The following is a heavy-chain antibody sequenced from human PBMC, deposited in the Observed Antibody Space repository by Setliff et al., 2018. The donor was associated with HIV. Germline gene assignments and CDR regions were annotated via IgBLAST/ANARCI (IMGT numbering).Heavy chain of an antibody. CDR2: IYHSGST. Sequence: ASETLSLTCAVSGGSISSGGYSWSWIRQPPGKGLEWIGYIYHSGSTYYNPSLKSRVTISVDRSKNQFSLKLSSVTAADTAAYYCARDSRWLQFPYFDSWGQGTPVTVSS. CDR3: ARDSRWLQFPYFDS. CDR1: GGSISSGGYS. J-gene: IGHJ4*01. D-gene: IGHD5-12*01. V-gene: IGHV4-30-2*01.